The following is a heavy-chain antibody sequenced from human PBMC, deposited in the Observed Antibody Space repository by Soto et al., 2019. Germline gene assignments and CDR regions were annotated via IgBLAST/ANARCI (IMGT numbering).Heavy chain of an antibody. V-gene: IGHV1-8*01. D-gene: IGHD2-15*01. CDR2: MNPDSGHA. CDR3: ARRPHCSGGICYYGLDN. Sequence: ASVKVYCKASGYTFTNSDINWVRQVPGQGLEWMGWMNPDSGHAAYAQKFQGRVTLTTSTSTSTVYMEMRSLGSEDTAVDYCARRPHCSGGICYYGLDNWGQGTLVTVSS. J-gene: IGHJ4*02. CDR1: GYTFTNSD.